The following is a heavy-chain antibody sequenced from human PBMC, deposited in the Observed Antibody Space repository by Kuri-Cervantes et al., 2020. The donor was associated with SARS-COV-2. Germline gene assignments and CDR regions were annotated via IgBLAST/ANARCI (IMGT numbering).Heavy chain of an antibody. D-gene: IGHD6-19*01. J-gene: IGHJ4*02. CDR1: GFTVSSYS. Sequence: GEYLKISCAASGFTVSSYSMNWVRQAPGKGLEWVSSISSSSSYIYYADSVKGRFTISRDNAKNSLYLQMNSLRTEDTAVYYCARDRASGWRGGFGYWGQGTLVTVSS. CDR3: ARDRASGWRGGFGY. V-gene: IGHV3-21*01. CDR2: ISSSSSYI.